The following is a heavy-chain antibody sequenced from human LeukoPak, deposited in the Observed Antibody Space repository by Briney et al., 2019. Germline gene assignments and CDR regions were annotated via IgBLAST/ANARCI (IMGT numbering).Heavy chain of an antibody. Sequence: PSETLSLTCTVSGGPISSYYWSWIRQPPGKGLEWIGYIYYSGSTNYNPSLKSRVTISVDTSKNQFSLKLSSVTAADTAVYYCARVTYCSGGSCYDSDNWFDPWGQGTLVTVSS. J-gene: IGHJ5*02. CDR2: IYYSGST. V-gene: IGHV4-59*01. D-gene: IGHD2-15*01. CDR1: GGPISSYY. CDR3: ARVTYCSGGSCYDSDNWFDP.